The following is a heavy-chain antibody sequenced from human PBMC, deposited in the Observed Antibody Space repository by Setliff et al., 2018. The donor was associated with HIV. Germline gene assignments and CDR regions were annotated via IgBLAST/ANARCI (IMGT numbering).Heavy chain of an antibody. D-gene: IGHD3-22*01. J-gene: IGHJ4*02. CDR1: GGSISSSSYY. CDR3: ARSWYYYDSSGPFDY. V-gene: IGHV4-39*01. CDR2: IYYSGST. Sequence: SETLSLTCTVSGGSISSSSYYWGWIRQPPGKGLEWIGSIYYSGSTYYSPSLKSRVTISVDTSKNQFSLKLSSVTAADTAVYYCARSWYYYDSSGPFDYWGQGTLVTVSS.